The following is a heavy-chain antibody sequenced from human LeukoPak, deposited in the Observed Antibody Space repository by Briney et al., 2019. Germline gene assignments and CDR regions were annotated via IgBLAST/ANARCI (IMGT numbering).Heavy chain of an antibody. CDR2: ISGSGGST. V-gene: IGHV3-23*01. CDR1: GFTFSSYA. D-gene: IGHD2-2*01. Sequence: GGSLRLSCAASGFTFSSYAMSWVRQAPGKGLEWVSGISGSGGSTYSADSVKGRFTISRDNSKNTLYLQMNSLRAEDTALYYCAKGGYCTSPSCYSDYWGQGTLVTV. J-gene: IGHJ4*02. CDR3: AKGGYCTSPSCYSDY.